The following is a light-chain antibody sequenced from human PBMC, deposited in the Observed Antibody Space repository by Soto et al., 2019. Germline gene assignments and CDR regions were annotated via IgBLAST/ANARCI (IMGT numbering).Light chain of an antibody. Sequence: QSVLTQPASVSGSPGQSITISCTGTSSDVGRYNYVSWYQQHPGKAPKLMIYEVSNRPSGVSNRFSASKSGSTASLTISGLQAEDEADYYCSSYTSSSTLVFGTGTKVTVL. CDR2: EVS. CDR3: SSYTSSSTLV. V-gene: IGLV2-14*01. CDR1: SSDVGRYNY. J-gene: IGLJ1*01.